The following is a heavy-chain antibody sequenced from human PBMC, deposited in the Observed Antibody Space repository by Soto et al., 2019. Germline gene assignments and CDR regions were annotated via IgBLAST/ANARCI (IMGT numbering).Heavy chain of an antibody. D-gene: IGHD3-22*01. V-gene: IGHV1-18*01. CDR3: ARLIEYDSSGYFFDY. CDR1: GYTFTSYG. CDR2: ISAYNGNT. Sequence: ASVKVSCKASGYTFTSYGISWVRQAPGQGLEWMGWISAYNGNTNYAQKLQGRVTMTTDTSTSTAYMELRSLRSDDTAVYYCARLIEYDSSGYFFDYWGQGTLVTVS. J-gene: IGHJ4*02.